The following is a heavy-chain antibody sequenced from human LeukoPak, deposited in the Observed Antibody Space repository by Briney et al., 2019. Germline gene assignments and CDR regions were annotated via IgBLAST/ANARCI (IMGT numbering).Heavy chain of an antibody. D-gene: IGHD1-14*01. CDR1: GYTFTSYG. J-gene: IGHJ6*03. CDR2: ISAYNGNT. Sequence: ASVKVSCKASGYTFTSYGISWVRQAPGQGLEWMGWISAYNGNTNYAQKLQGRVTMTTDTSTSTAYMELRSLRSDDTAVYYCARGVSGPGDYYYYYMDVWGKGTTVTVSS. V-gene: IGHV1-18*01. CDR3: ARGVSGPGDYYYYYMDV.